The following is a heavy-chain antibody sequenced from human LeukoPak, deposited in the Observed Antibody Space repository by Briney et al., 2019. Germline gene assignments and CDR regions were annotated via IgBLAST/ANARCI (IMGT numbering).Heavy chain of an antibody. CDR3: ARKVPGYYDSSGYPPLD. V-gene: IGHV4-34*01. D-gene: IGHD3-22*01. Sequence: SSETLSLTCAVYGGSFSGYYWSWIRQPPGKGLEWIGEINHSGSTNYNPSLKSRVTISVDTSKNQFSLKLSSVTAADTAVYYCARKVPGYYDSSGYPPLDWGQGTLVTVSS. CDR1: GGSFSGYY. J-gene: IGHJ4*02. CDR2: INHSGST.